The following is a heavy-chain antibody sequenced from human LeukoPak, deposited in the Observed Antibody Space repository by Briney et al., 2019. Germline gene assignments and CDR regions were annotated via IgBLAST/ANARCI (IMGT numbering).Heavy chain of an antibody. CDR1: GGSISSGGYY. Sequence: SQTLSLTCTVSGGSISSGGYYWSWIRQHPGKGLEWIGYIYYSGSTYYNPSLKSRVTISVDTSKNQFSLKLSSGTAADTAVYYCARADQLLPYNWFDPWGQGTLVTVSS. J-gene: IGHJ5*02. CDR3: ARADQLLPYNWFDP. V-gene: IGHV4-31*03. CDR2: IYYSGST. D-gene: IGHD2-2*01.